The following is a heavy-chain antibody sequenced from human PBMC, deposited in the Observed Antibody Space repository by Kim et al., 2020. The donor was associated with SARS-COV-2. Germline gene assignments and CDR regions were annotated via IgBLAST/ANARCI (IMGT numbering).Heavy chain of an antibody. J-gene: IGHJ6*02. Sequence: DSAKGRFTSSRDNSKNTQYLQMISLRAEDTAVYYWAKGGMPKRNYDGMDVWGQGTTVTVSS. V-gene: IGHV3-23*01. CDR3: AKGGMPKRNYDGMDV. D-gene: IGHD2-2*01.